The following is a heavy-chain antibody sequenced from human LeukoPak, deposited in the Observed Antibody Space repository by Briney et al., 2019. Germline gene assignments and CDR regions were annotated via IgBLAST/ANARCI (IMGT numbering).Heavy chain of an antibody. CDR3: AKAKAVAGLSYWYFDL. J-gene: IGHJ2*01. CDR1: GFTFDDYA. CDR2: ISWNSGSI. V-gene: IGHV3-9*01. Sequence: GGSLRLSCAASGFTFDDYAMHWVRQAPGKGLEWVSGISWNSGSIGYADSVKGRFTISRDNAKNSLYLQMNSLRAEDTALYYCAKAKAVAGLSYWYFDLWGRGTLVTVSS. D-gene: IGHD6-19*01.